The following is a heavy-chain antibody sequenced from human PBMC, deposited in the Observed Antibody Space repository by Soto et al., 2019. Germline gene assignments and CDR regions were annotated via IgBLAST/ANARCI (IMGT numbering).Heavy chain of an antibody. CDR1: GFTFSSYA. D-gene: IGHD4-17*01. CDR3: AKWGRPTVTTGPSYYYYGMDV. Sequence: GGSLRLSCAASGFTFSSYAMSWVRQAPGKGLEWVSAISGSGGSTYYADSVKGRFTISRDNSKNTLYLQMNSLRAEDTAVYYCAKWGRPTVTTGPSYYYYGMDVWGQGTTVTVSS. J-gene: IGHJ6*02. V-gene: IGHV3-23*01. CDR2: ISGSGGST.